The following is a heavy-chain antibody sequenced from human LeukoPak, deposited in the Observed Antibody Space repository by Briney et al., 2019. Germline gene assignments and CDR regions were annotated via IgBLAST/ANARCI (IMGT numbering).Heavy chain of an antibody. V-gene: IGHV3-53*01. Sequence: GGSLRLSCEASGFSVSNNYMTWVRQAPGKGLEWVSVIYSGGTTYYGDSVEGRFTISRDNSRNTLNLQMNSLRAEDTAVYFCARGQSGNPAFDIWGQGTMVTVSS. CDR1: GFSVSNNY. J-gene: IGHJ3*02. CDR2: IYSGGTT. D-gene: IGHD4-23*01. CDR3: ARGQSGNPAFDI.